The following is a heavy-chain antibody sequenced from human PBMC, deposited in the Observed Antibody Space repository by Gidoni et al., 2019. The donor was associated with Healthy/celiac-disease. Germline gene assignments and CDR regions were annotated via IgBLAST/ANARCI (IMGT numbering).Heavy chain of an antibody. D-gene: IGHD6-19*01. V-gene: IGHV1-46*01. CDR1: GDTFTSYY. CDR2: INPSGGST. CDR3: ARDMNSSGWGRYFQH. J-gene: IGHJ1*01. Sequence: QVQLVQSGAEVKKPGASVTVSCKASGDTFTSYYMHWVRQAPGQGLEGMGIINPSGGSTSYAKKFQGRVTMTRDTSTSTVYMELSSLRSEDTAVYYCARDMNSSGWGRYFQHWGQGTLVTVSS.